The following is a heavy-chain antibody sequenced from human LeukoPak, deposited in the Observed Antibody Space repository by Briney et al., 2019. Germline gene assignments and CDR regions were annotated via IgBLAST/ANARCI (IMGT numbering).Heavy chain of an antibody. CDR1: GYTLTELS. D-gene: IGHD1-1*01. J-gene: IGHJ3*02. V-gene: IGHV1-24*01. Sequence: ASVKVSCKVSGYTLTELSMHWVRQAPGKGLEWMGGFDPEDGETIYAQKFQGRVNMTEDTSTDTAYMELSSLRSEDTAVYYCATPKTTNDDAFDIWGQGTMVTVSS. CDR3: ATPKTTNDDAFDI. CDR2: FDPEDGET.